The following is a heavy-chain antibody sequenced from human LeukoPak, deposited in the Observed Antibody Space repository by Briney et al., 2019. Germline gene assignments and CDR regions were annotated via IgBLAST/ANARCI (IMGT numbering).Heavy chain of an antibody. J-gene: IGHJ3*02. Sequence: GGSLRLSCAASGFTFSSYGMHWVRQAPGKGLEWVSGISGSGGNTYYTESVRGRLSISRDNSKNTLYLQMNSLRAEDTAVYYCARGGSYLSAFDIWGQGTMVTVSS. CDR1: GFTFSSYG. V-gene: IGHV3-23*01. D-gene: IGHD1-26*01. CDR3: ARGGSYLSAFDI. CDR2: ISGSGGNT.